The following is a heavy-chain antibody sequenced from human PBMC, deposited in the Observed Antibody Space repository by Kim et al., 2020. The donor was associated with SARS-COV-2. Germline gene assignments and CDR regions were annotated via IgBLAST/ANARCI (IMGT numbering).Heavy chain of an antibody. D-gene: IGHD3-22*01. V-gene: IGHV3-23*01. J-gene: IGHJ1*01. CDR3: ARYFGSSGSEFHH. Sequence: YPGPVKGRFIIPRDTSNNALHLQMNSLRAEDTAVYYCARYFGSSGSEFHHWGQGTLVTVSS.